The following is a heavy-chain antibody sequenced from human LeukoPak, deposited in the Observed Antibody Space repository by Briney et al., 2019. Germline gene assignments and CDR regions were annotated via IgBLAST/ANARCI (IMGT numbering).Heavy chain of an antibody. CDR2: ISSSSSYI. CDR1: GFTFSSYS. CDR3: ATRGDYSDTSGNSYDALDI. V-gene: IGHV3-21*01. D-gene: IGHD3-22*01. J-gene: IGHJ3*02. Sequence: GGSLRLSCAASGFTFSSYSMNWVRQAPGKGLEWVSSISSSSSYIYYADSVKGRFTISRDNSKNTLYLQMNSLRTEDTAVYYCATRGDYSDTSGNSYDALDIWGQGTMVTVSS.